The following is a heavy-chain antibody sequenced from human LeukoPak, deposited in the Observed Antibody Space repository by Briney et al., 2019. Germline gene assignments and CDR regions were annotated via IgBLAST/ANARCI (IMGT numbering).Heavy chain of an antibody. J-gene: IGHJ4*02. CDR3: AKAGYYDILTGYFL. V-gene: IGHV3-7*03. CDR1: GFTFSSYW. Sequence: GGSLRLSCAASGFTFSSYWMSWVRQAPGKGLEWVANIKQDGSEKYYVDSVKGRFTISRDNAKNSLYLQMNSLRAEDTALYYCAKAGYYDILTGYFLWGQGTLVTVSS. D-gene: IGHD3-9*01. CDR2: IKQDGSEK.